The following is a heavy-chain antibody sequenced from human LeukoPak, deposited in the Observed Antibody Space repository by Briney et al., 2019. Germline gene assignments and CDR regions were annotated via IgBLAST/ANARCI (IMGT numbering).Heavy chain of an antibody. CDR1: GGSISSYY. D-gene: IGHD6-6*01. CDR2: IYYSGST. J-gene: IGHJ4*02. Sequence: SETLSLTCTVSGGSISSYYWSWIRQPPGKGLEWIGYIYYSGSTNYNPSLKSRATISLDTSKNQFSLKVSSVTAADTAIYYCARHTYARPFDSWGQGTLVTVSS. V-gene: IGHV4-59*08. CDR3: ARHTYARPFDS.